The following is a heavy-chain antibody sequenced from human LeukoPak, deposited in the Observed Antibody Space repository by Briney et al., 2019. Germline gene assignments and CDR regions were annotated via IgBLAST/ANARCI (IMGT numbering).Heavy chain of an antibody. V-gene: IGHV4-59*08. CDR2: MYYSGST. D-gene: IGHD1-26*01. Sequence: SETLSLTCTVSGGSISSYYWSWIRQPPGKGLEWIGYMYYSGSTNYNPSLKSRVTISVDTSKNQFSLKLSSVTAADTAVYYCARQSSGSYDYWGQGTLVTVSS. CDR1: GGSISSYY. J-gene: IGHJ4*02. CDR3: ARQSSGSYDY.